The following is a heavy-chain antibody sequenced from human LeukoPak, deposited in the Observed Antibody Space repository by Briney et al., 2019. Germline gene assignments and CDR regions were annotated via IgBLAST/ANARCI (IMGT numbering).Heavy chain of an antibody. CDR3: ARQFRDSSGYYSYYFDY. D-gene: IGHD3-22*01. CDR1: GYSFTTYW. J-gene: IGHJ4*02. Sequence: PGESLKISCKGSGYSFTTYWIGWVRPIPGRGLGWVGVFYPGDSDTRYSPSFQGQVTISADKSISTAYLQWSSLKASDTAMYYCARQFRDSSGYYSYYFDYWGQGTLVTVSS. CDR2: FYPGDSDT. V-gene: IGHV5-51*01.